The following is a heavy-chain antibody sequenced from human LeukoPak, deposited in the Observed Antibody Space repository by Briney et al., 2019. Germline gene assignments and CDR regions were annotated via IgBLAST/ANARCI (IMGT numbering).Heavy chain of an antibody. Sequence: GGSLRLSCTASGFTFGDYAMSWVRQAPGKGLEWVGFIGSKLHGGTTEYAASVKGRFTISRDDSKSSAYLQMNSLKVEDTAVYYCTRDGGGVEFPAERGIRRGIDYWGQGTLVTVSS. CDR2: IGSKLHGGTT. CDR1: GFTFGDYA. CDR3: TRDGGGVEFPAERGIRRGIDY. J-gene: IGHJ4*02. V-gene: IGHV3-49*04. D-gene: IGHD6-13*01.